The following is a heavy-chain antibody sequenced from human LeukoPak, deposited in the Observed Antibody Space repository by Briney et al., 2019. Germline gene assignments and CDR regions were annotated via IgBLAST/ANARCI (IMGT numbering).Heavy chain of an antibody. D-gene: IGHD6-6*01. CDR1: GFSFSNYG. V-gene: IGHV3-30*02. CDR3: ARAAREHAFDI. CDR2: MQYDGSVK. Sequence: PGGSLRLSCVASGFSFSNYGTHWVRQAPGKGLEWVTFMQYDGSVKFYADSVKGRFTISRDNSKNTLYLQMNSLRAEDTAVYYCARAAREHAFDIWGQGTMVTVSS. J-gene: IGHJ3*02.